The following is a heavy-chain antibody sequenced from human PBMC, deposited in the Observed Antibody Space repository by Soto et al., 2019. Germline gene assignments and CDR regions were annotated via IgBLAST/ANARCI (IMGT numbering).Heavy chain of an antibody. D-gene: IGHD2-15*01. J-gene: IGHJ6*02. V-gene: IGHV1-69*13. Sequence: SVKVSCKASGGTFSSYAISWVRQAPGQGLEWMGGIIPIFGTANYAQKFQGRVTITADESTSTAYMELSSLRSEDTAVYYCARPAASVVTYMNYYYYGMDVWGQGTTVTVS. CDR1: GGTFSSYA. CDR2: IIPIFGTA. CDR3: ARPAASVVTYMNYYYYGMDV.